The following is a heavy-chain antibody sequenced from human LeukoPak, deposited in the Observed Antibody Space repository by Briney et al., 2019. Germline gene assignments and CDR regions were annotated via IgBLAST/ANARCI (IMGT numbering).Heavy chain of an antibody. J-gene: IGHJ4*02. Sequence: SQTLSLTCTVSGGSISSSSYYWGWIRQPPGKGLEWIGSIHYSGGTYYSPSLKSRVTISVDTSEKQFSLKLSSVTAADTAVYYCAGPNWYYFDYWGQGTLVTVSS. D-gene: IGHD5-24*01. V-gene: IGHV4-39*01. CDR3: AGPNWYYFDY. CDR2: IHYSGGT. CDR1: GGSISSSSYY.